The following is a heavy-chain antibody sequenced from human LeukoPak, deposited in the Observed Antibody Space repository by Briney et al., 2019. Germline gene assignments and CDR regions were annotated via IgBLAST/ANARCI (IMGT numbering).Heavy chain of an antibody. J-gene: IGHJ4*02. Sequence: GGSPRLSCAASGFTFRSYAMNWVRQAPGKGLEWVSAISGSGSSTYYADSVKGRFTISRDNSKNTLYLQMNSLRAEDTAVYYCAKGDYDILTGYLIPFDYWGQGTLVTVSS. V-gene: IGHV3-23*01. CDR1: GFTFRSYA. D-gene: IGHD3-9*01. CDR2: ISGSGSST. CDR3: AKGDYDILTGYLIPFDY.